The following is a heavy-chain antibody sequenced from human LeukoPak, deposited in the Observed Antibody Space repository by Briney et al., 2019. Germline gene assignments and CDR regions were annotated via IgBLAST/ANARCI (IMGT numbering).Heavy chain of an antibody. CDR2: IYFSGNT. CDR1: GDSVSSGGYY. CDR3: ARGGIAARLMYGFQNWFDP. J-gene: IGHJ5*02. D-gene: IGHD6-6*01. V-gene: IGHV4-31*03. Sequence: SQTLSLTCTVSGDSVSSGGYYWSWIRQHPGKGLEWIGSIYFSGNTYYTPTLRSRLTISVDTSNNQFSLKLNSVTAADMAVYYCARGGIAARLMYGFQNWFDPWGQGTLVTVSS.